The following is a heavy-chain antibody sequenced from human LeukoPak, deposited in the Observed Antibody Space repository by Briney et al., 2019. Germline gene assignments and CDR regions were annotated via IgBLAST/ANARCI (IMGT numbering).Heavy chain of an antibody. CDR3: AREVITIFGVVIILEYGMDV. V-gene: IGHV1-46*01. Sequence: ASVKVSCKASGYTFTSYYMHWVRQAPGQGLEWMGIINPSGGSTSYAQKFQGRVTMTRDTSTSTVYVELSSLRSEDTAVYYCAREVITIFGVVIILEYGMDVWGQGTTVTVSS. D-gene: IGHD3-3*01. CDR2: INPSGGST. J-gene: IGHJ6*02. CDR1: GYTFTSYY.